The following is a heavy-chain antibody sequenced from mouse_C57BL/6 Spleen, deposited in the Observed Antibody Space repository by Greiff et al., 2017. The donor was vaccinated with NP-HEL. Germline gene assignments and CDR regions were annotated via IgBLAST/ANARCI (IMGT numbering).Heavy chain of an antibody. V-gene: IGHV1-62-2*01. CDR2: FYPGSGSI. CDR1: GYTFTEYT. Sequence: QVQLQQSGAELVKPGASVKLSCKASGYTFTEYTIHWVKQRSGQGLEWIGWFYPGSGSIKYNEKFKDKATLTADKSSSTVYMEISRLSSEDSAVYFCTRHEGYYGGSYEDYYAMGYWGQGTSVTVSS. D-gene: IGHD1-1*01. J-gene: IGHJ4*01. CDR3: TRHEGYYGGSYEDYYAMGY.